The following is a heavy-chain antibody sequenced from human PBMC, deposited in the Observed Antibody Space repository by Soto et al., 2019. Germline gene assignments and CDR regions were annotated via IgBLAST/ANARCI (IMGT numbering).Heavy chain of an antibody. CDR1: GGSISSGDYY. J-gene: IGHJ5*02. D-gene: IGHD3-3*01. CDR2: IYYSGST. CDR3: ARWWSGSRQGFDP. Sequence: QVQLQESGPGLVKPSQTLSLTCTVSGGSISSGDYYWSWIRQHPGKGLEWIGYIYYSGSTYYNPSLQSRFTISVDTSKNQFSLQLSSVTAADTAVYYCARWWSGSRQGFDPWGQGTLVTVSS. V-gene: IGHV4-31*03.